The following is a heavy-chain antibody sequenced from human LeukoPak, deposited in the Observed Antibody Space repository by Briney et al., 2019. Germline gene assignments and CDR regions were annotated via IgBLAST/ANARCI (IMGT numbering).Heavy chain of an antibody. CDR3: ARVSTIRGLDY. V-gene: IGHV1-2*02. D-gene: IGHD3-3*01. Sequence: GASVKVSFKASGYTFTVYYMHWVRQAPGQGLEWMGWINPNSGGTNYAQKFQGRVTMTRDTSISTAYMELSRLRSDDTAVYYCARVSTIRGLDYWGQGTLVTVSS. CDR2: INPNSGGT. CDR1: GYTFTVYY. J-gene: IGHJ4*02.